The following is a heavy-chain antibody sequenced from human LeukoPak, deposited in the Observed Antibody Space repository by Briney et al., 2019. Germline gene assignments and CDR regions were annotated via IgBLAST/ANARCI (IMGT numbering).Heavy chain of an antibody. Sequence: ASVKVSCKASGYTFTSYGISWVRQAPGQGLEWMGRINPNSGGTNYAQKFQGRVTMTRDTSISTAYMELSRLRSDDTAVYYCARGNRWVQLWLRSVDYWGQGTPVTVSS. D-gene: IGHD5-18*01. J-gene: IGHJ4*02. V-gene: IGHV1-2*06. CDR3: ARGNRWVQLWLRSVDY. CDR1: GYTFTSYG. CDR2: INPNSGGT.